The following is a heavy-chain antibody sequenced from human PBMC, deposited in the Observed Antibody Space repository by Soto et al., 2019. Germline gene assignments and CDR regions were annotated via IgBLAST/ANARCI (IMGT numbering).Heavy chain of an antibody. CDR2: ISAYNGNT. V-gene: IGHV1-18*01. D-gene: IGHD6-13*01. CDR1: GYTFTSYG. CDR3: ARSIAAAVDFDY. J-gene: IGHJ4*02. Sequence: QVQLVQSGAEVKKHGASVKVSCKASGYTFTSYGISWVRQAPGQGLEWMGWISAYNGNTNYAQKLQCTLTLPTDTSTSTAYMDLRSLISDDTAVYYCARSIAAAVDFDYWGQGTLVTVSS.